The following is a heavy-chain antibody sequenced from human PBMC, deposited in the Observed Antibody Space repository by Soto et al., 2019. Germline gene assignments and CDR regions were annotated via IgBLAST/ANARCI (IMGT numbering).Heavy chain of an antibody. D-gene: IGHD5-12*01. CDR3: AKDRLVATIGSSFDY. CDR1: GFTFSSYG. J-gene: IGHJ4*02. CDR2: ISYDGSNK. V-gene: IGHV3-30*18. Sequence: PGGSLRLSCAASGFTFSSYGMHWVRQAPGKGLEWVAVISYDGSNKYYADSVKGRFTISRDNSKNTLYLQMNSLRAEDTAVYYCAKDRLVATIGSSFDYWGQVTLVTVSS.